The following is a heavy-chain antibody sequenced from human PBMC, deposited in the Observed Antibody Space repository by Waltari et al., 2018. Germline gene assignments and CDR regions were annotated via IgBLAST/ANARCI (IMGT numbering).Heavy chain of an antibody. J-gene: IGHJ5*01. CDR2: ISRDEKNT. Sequence: QVQLVESGGGVVQPGRSLRLSCVASGFSFSSYVIQWFRQAPGKGMEWVAVISRDEKNTYYADSVNGRFITSRDNAKNSLSLQMGSLRGEDTAVYYCAVARGNYDVLTGFPVDSWGQGTLVTVSS. D-gene: IGHD3-9*01. V-gene: IGHV3-30*04. CDR3: AVARGNYDVLTGFPVDS. CDR1: GFSFSSYV.